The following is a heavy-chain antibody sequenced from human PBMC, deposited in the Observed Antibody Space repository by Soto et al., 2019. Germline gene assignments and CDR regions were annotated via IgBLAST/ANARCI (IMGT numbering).Heavy chain of an antibody. Sequence: QVQLQESGPGLVKPSETLSLTCTVSGGSISSYYWSWIRQPPGKGLEWIGYIYYSGSTNYNPSLKSRVTISVDTSKNQFSLKLSSVTAADTAVYYCERPLSGYFDLWGRGTLVTVSS. CDR3: ERPLSGYFDL. J-gene: IGHJ2*01. CDR1: GGSISSYY. CDR2: IYYSGST. V-gene: IGHV4-59*01.